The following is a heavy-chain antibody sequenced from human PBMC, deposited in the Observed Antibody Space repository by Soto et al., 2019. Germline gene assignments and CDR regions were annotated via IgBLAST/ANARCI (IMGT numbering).Heavy chain of an antibody. CDR2: ITSSSSYI. CDR1: GFTFSLYS. D-gene: IGHD3-22*01. CDR3: VRARSTDSRPDY. Sequence: GGSLRLSCAASGFTFSLYSMIWVRQAPGKGLEWVASITSSSSYIYYEDSLKGRFTISRDNAKNSLFLQRDSLRAEDTAVYFCVRARSTDSRPDYWGQGTLVTVSS. J-gene: IGHJ4*02. V-gene: IGHV3-21*01.